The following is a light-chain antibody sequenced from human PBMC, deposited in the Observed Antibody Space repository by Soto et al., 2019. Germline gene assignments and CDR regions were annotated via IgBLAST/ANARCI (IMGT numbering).Light chain of an antibody. CDR1: QSVSSNH. V-gene: IGKV3-20*01. CDR2: GGS. J-gene: IGKJ5*01. CDR3: QQYGSSLDP. Sequence: DIVLTQSPGTLSLSPGERATLSCRASQSVSSNHLAWYQQKPGQAPRLLIYGGSSRATGIPVRFSGSGSETDFTLTISRLEPEDTAVYYCQQYGSSLDPFGQGTRLEIK.